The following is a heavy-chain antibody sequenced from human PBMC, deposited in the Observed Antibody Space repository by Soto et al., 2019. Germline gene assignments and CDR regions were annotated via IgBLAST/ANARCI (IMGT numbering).Heavy chain of an antibody. CDR1: GGTFSSYA. CDR2: IIPIFGTA. J-gene: IGHJ6*02. D-gene: IGHD6-6*01. V-gene: IGHV1-69*13. CDR3: ALAVIAARNYYCGMDV. Sequence: ASVKVSCKASGGTFSSYAISWVRQAPGQGLEWMGGIIPIFGTANYAQKFQGRVTITADESTSTAYMELSSLRSEDTAVYYCALAVIAARNYYCGMDVWGQGTTVTVSS.